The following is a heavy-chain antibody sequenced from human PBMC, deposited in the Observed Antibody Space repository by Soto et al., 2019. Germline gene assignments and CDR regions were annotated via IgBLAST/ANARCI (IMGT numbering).Heavy chain of an antibody. CDR3: VRDRHGDY. Sequence: EVQLVESGGGLVQPGGSLRLSCAGSGFTFSNYWMHWVRQAPGKGLEWVSRIDHDGPTDYADSVRGRCTISRDNAENTLYLQMNSLRPEDTAVYYCVRDRHGDYWGQGTLVTVSS. V-gene: IGHV3-74*01. J-gene: IGHJ4*02. CDR2: IDHDGPT. CDR1: GFTFSNYW.